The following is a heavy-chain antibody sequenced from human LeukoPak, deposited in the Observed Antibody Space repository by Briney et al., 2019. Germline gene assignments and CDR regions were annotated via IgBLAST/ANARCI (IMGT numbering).Heavy chain of an antibody. D-gene: IGHD3-10*02. CDR1: GFTFNRYS. J-gene: IGHJ6*04. V-gene: IGHV3-21*01. CDR3: AELGITMIGGV. CDR2: ISSGSSYI. Sequence: PGGSLRLSCVVSGFTFNRYSMNWVRQAPGKGRQWVSSISSGSSYIYYADSMKGRFTISRDNAKNSLYLQMNSLRAEDTAVYYCAELGITMIGGVWGKGTTVTISS.